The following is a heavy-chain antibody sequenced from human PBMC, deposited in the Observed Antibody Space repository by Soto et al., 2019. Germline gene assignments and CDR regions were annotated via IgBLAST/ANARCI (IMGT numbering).Heavy chain of an antibody. CDR3: ATIFEFCSSTSCYLWFDP. D-gene: IGHD2-2*01. CDR1: GYTLTELS. Sequence: GASVKVSCKVSGYTLTELSMHWVRQAPGKGLEWMGGFDPEDGETIYAQKFQGRVTMTEDTSTDTAYMELSSLRSEDTAVYYCATIFEFCSSTSCYLWFDPWGQGTLVAVSS. CDR2: FDPEDGET. J-gene: IGHJ5*02. V-gene: IGHV1-24*01.